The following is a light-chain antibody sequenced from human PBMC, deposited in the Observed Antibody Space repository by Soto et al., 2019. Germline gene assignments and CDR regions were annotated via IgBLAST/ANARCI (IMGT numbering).Light chain of an antibody. CDR3: SSYTSSSTKV. CDR1: SSYVGGYNY. Sequence: QSVLTQPASVSGSPGQSITISCTGTSSYVGGYNYVSWYQQHPGKAPKLMIYDVSNRPSGVSNRFSGSKSGNTASLTISGLQAEDEAGYYCSSYTSSSTKVFGTGTKVTVL. V-gene: IGLV2-14*01. CDR2: DVS. J-gene: IGLJ1*01.